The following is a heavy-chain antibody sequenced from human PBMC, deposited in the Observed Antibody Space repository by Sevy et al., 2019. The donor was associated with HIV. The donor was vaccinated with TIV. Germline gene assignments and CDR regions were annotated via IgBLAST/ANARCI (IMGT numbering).Heavy chain of an antibody. CDR1: GFSFSTHA. J-gene: IGHJ4*02. V-gene: IGHV3-30-3*01. D-gene: IGHD6-19*01. Sequence: GGSLRLSCAASGFSFSTHAMHWVRQAPGKGLDWVALISYDGTTKYYADSVKGRFTVSRDDSKNTLYLQMNSLRPEDSAVHYCAREGGQTSAWTPGNYWGQGTQVTVSS. CDR2: ISYDGTTK. CDR3: AREGGQTSAWTPGNY.